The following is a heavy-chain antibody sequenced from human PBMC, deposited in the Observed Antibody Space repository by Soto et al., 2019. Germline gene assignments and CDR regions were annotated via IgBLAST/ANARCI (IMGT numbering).Heavy chain of an antibody. Sequence: GGSLRLSCEVSGFTVSSNYVSWVRQVPGKGLEWVSVIHSGGDTHYADSVRGRFTISRDNSKNTLYLQMNSLRAEDTAVYYCARSRTGTTYGGMDVWGQGTTVTVSS. D-gene: IGHD1-7*01. CDR3: ARSRTGTTYGGMDV. CDR1: GFTVSSNY. V-gene: IGHV3-66*01. J-gene: IGHJ6*02. CDR2: IHSGGDT.